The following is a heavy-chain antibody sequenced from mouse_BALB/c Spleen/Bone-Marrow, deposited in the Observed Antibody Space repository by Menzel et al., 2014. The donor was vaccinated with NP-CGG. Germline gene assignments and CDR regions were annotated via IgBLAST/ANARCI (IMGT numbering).Heavy chain of an antibody. J-gene: IGHJ3*01. CDR3: AKDDYGRSRFAY. D-gene: IGHD1-1*01. CDR2: IHYSGST. CDR1: GYSITSGYS. V-gene: IGHV3-1*02. Sequence: EVQLQQSGPDLVKPSQSLSLTCTVTGYSITSGYSCHWIRQFPGNKLEWMGYIHYSGSTNYNPSLKSRISITRDTSKNQFFLQLNSVTTEDTATYYCAKDDYGRSRFAYWGQGTLVTVSA.